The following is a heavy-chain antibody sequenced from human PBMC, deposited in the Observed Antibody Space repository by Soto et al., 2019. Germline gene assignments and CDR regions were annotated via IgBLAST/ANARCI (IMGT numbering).Heavy chain of an antibody. CDR1: GGSISSYY. J-gene: IGHJ6*03. CDR2: IYYSGST. D-gene: IGHD3-9*01. Sequence: SETLSLTCTVSGGSISSYYWSWIRQPPGKGLEWIGYIYYSGSTNYNPSLKSRATISVDTSKNQFSLKLSSVTAADTAVYYCARRGSVFDAPYRYYYMDVWGKGTTVTVSS. V-gene: IGHV4-59*08. CDR3: ARRGSVFDAPYRYYYMDV.